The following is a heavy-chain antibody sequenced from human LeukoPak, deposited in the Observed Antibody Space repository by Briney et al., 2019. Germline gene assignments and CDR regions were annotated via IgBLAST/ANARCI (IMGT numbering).Heavy chain of an antibody. V-gene: IGHV1-18*01. D-gene: IGHD6-13*01. J-gene: IGHJ6*02. Sequence: ASVKVSCKASGYTFTSYGISWVRQAPGQGLEWMGWISAYNGNTNYAQKLQGRVTMTTDTSTSTAYMELRSLRSDDTAVYYCARTPSSAEYYYYYYGMDVWGQGTTVTVSS. CDR2: ISAYNGNT. CDR1: GYTFTSYG. CDR3: ARTPSSAEYYYYYYGMDV.